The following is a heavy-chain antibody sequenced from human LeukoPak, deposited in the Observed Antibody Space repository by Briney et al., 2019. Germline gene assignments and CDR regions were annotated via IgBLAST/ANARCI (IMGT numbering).Heavy chain of an antibody. D-gene: IGHD6-13*01. V-gene: IGHV4-59*12. CDR3: VRGSSSSWYYFDS. J-gene: IGHJ4*02. Sequence: SETLSLTCTVSGGSISPNLWSWIRQPPGKGLEWIGYIYDGGSPYYNPSVKSRVTISMDRSKDQFSLELTSVTAADTAMYFCVRGSSSSWYYFDSWGQGTLVTVSS. CDR1: GGSISPNL. CDR2: IYDGGSP.